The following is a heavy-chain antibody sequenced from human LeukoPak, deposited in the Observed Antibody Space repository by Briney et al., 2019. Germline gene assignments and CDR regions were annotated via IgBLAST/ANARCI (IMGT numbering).Heavy chain of an antibody. CDR1: GFTFDDYA. Sequence: GRSLRLSCAASGFTFDDYAMHWVQQAPGKGLEWVSGISWNSGSIGYADSVKGRFTISRDNAKNSLYLQMNSLRAEDTALYYCAKVGHPFTMSSTPFDYWGQGTLVTVSS. J-gene: IGHJ4*02. CDR3: AKVGHPFTMSSTPFDY. V-gene: IGHV3-9*01. D-gene: IGHD3-10*02. CDR2: ISWNSGSI.